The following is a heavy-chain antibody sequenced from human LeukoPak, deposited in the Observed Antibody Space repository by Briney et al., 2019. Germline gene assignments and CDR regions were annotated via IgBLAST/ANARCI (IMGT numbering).Heavy chain of an antibody. CDR1: GFTFTDYW. Sequence: GSLRLSCAVSGFTFTDYWMNWVRQAPGKGLEWVASIRQDGGEKSYVDSVKGRFTISRDNTKSSLYLQINSLRAEDTAVYYCARDGTAAGLYFDLWGQGTLVTVSS. J-gene: IGHJ4*01. D-gene: IGHD6-13*01. V-gene: IGHV3-7*01. CDR3: ARDGTAAGLYFDL. CDR2: IRQDGGEK.